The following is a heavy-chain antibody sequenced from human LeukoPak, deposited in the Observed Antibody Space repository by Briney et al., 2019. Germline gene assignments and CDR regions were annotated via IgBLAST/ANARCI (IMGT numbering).Heavy chain of an antibody. CDR3: ARNRDSYYYSMDV. J-gene: IGHJ6*03. V-gene: IGHV4-59*01. D-gene: IGHD1-14*01. Sequence: SETLSLTCTVSGGSISSYYWSWIRQPPGKGLEWIGYIYYSGSTNYNPSLKSRVTISVDTSKNQFSLKLSSVTAADTAVYYCARNRDSYYYSMDVWGKGTTVTVSS. CDR2: IYYSGST. CDR1: GGSISSYY.